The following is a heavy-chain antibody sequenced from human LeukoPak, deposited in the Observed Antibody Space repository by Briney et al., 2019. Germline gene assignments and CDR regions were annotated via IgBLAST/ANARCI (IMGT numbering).Heavy chain of an antibody. CDR2: IYYSGST. V-gene: IGHV4-59*01. Sequence: SETLSLTCTVSGGSISPYYWSWIRQPPGRGLEWIGYIYYSGSTNYSPSLKSRVTMSVDTSKNQFSLKLSSVTAADTAVYYCARYDWGKYFDYWGQGTLVTVSS. J-gene: IGHJ4*02. CDR1: GGSISPYY. CDR3: ARYDWGKYFDY. D-gene: IGHD3-16*01.